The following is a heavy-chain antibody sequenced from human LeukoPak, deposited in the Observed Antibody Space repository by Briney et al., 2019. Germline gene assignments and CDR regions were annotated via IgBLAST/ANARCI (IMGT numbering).Heavy chain of an antibody. J-gene: IGHJ3*02. D-gene: IGHD2-21*01. CDR2: VETSTTI. CDR1: GFPFSSYT. CDR3: ARDHMYAFDI. V-gene: IGHV3-48*02. Sequence: GGSLRLSCTASGFPFSSYTMNWVRQAPGKGLEWISCVETSTTIYYADSVKGRFTISRDNANNSLYLQMNSLRDDDTALYYCARDHMYAFDIWGQGTMVTVSS.